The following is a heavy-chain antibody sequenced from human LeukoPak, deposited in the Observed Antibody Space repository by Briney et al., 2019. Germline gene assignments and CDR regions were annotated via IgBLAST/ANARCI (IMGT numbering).Heavy chain of an antibody. CDR3: ARDTLSAAAGTSYFDY. Sequence: GGSLRLSCAASGFIFSTYAMNWVRQAPGKGLEWVAVISYDGRQNYYADSVKGRVTISRDNSKNTLYLQMNSLRAEDTAVYYCARDTLSAAAGTSYFDYWGQGTLVTVSS. D-gene: IGHD6-13*01. J-gene: IGHJ4*02. CDR2: ISYDGRQN. CDR1: GFIFSTYA. V-gene: IGHV3-30*04.